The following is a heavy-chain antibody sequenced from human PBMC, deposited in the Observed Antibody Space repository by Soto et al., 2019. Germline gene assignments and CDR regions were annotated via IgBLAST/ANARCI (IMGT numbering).Heavy chain of an antibody. D-gene: IGHD6-13*01. V-gene: IGHV4-4*02. CDR1: GGSISSSNW. Sequence: PSETLSLTCAVSGGSISSSNWWSWFLQPPGKGLEWIGEIYHSGSTNYNPSLKSRVTISVDKSKNQFSLKLSSVTAADTAVYYCARDLGEQQLVLDYWGQGTLVTVSS. CDR3: ARDLGEQQLVLDY. CDR2: IYHSGST. J-gene: IGHJ4*02.